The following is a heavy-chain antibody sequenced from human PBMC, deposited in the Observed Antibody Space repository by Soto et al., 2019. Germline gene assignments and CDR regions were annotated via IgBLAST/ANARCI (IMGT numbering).Heavy chain of an antibody. D-gene: IGHD6-19*01. CDR2: IVPIFGTT. CDR1: GGTFSNYA. Sequence: QVQLVQSGAEVKKPGSSVKVSCKVSGGTFSNYAIDWVQLAPGHGLEWMGGIVPIFGTTYYTQKFQGRATIIADDSTTTAYLEMSSLRSEETAIYYCARVEAVAGLYNYHGLDVWGQGTAVTVSS. J-gene: IGHJ6*02. CDR3: ARVEAVAGLYNYHGLDV. V-gene: IGHV1-69*12.